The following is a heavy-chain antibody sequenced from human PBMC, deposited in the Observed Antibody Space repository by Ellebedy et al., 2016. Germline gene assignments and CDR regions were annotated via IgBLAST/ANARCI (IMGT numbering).Heavy chain of an antibody. CDR2: ISKSSTTI. CDR1: GFNFSRNL. Sequence: GGSLRLXXSTSGFNFSRNLMKWVRQAPGKGLEWVASISKSSTTIHYADSLKGRFTISRDNSKNSVYLQMNSLRVEDTAVYYCVPGRENSGAEVGPWGPGTLVTVSS. D-gene: IGHD2-15*01. J-gene: IGHJ4*02. CDR3: VPGRENSGAEVGP. V-gene: IGHV3-21*01.